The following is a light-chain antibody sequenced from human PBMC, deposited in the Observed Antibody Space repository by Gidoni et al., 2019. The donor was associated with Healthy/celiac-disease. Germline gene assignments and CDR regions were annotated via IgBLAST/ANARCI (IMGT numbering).Light chain of an antibody. J-gene: IGKJ2*01. CDR2: KAS. V-gene: IGKV1-5*03. Sequence: IHMTQSPSTLSASVGDRVTITGRASQTISRWWAWYQQKPGKAPKLLIYKASSLESGVPSRFSGSGSGTEFTLTISSLQPDDFATYYCQQYNSWMYTFGHGTKLEIK. CDR1: QTISRW. CDR3: QQYNSWMYT.